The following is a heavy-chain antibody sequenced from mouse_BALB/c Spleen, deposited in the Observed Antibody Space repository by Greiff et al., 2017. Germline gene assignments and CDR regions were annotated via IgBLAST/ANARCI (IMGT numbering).Heavy chain of an antibody. V-gene: IGHV10-3*03. CDR1: GFTFNTYA. J-gene: IGHJ3*01. CDR3: VRDFDDYDAFSFAY. D-gene: IGHD2-4*01. CDR2: IRSKSNNYAT. Sequence: EVHLVESGGGLVQPKGSLKLSCAASGFTFNTYAMHWVCQAPGKGLEWVARIRSKSNNYATYYADSVKDRFTISRDDSQSMLYLQMNNLKTEDTAMYYCVRDFDDYDAFSFAYWGQGTLVTVSA.